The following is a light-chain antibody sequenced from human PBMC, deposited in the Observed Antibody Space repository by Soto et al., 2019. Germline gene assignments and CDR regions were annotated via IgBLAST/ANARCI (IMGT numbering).Light chain of an antibody. CDR1: QSLSSSY. CDR2: AAS. J-gene: IGKJ2*01. V-gene: IGKV3-20*01. Sequence: EIVLTQFPGTLSLSPGERATLSCRPSQSLSSSYLVWYQQKPGQAPRLLSYAASRRATGIPDRFSGSGSATEYTLTISRLEPEDSAVYYCQQQGTFCQGTKLEIK. CDR3: QQQGT.